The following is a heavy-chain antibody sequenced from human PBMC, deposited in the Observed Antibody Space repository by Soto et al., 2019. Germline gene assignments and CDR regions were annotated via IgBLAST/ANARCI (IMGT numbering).Heavy chain of an antibody. D-gene: IGHD6-13*01. CDR3: AKRVMYSSSWFYFEY. CDR1: GFTFSSYA. Sequence: EVQLLESGGGLVRPGGSLRLSCTASGFTFSSYAMSWVRQAPGKGLEWVSAISASGSTYYADSVKGRFTISRDNSKNTLYLQMNSLRAEDTAVYYCAKRVMYSSSWFYFEYWGQGTLVTVSS. V-gene: IGHV3-23*01. J-gene: IGHJ4*02. CDR2: ISASGST.